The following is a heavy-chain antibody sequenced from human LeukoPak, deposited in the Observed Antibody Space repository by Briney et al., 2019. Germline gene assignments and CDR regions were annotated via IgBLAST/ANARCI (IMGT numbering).Heavy chain of an antibody. J-gene: IGHJ6*02. CDR2: IFPGDADI. CDR1: GYRCIDYW. D-gene: IGHD4-11*01. V-gene: IGHV5-51*01. CDR3: VRYGLQGCRDSRCFTSFYYYGADV. Sequence: GESLKISCNDSGYRCIDYWIGSVRQMPGKVLEWMGIIFPGDADIKYSPYFQGQVTISADNSISTAYLQWSSLKASDTAIYYCVRYGLQGCRDSRCFTSFYYYGADVWGQGSTVTVSS.